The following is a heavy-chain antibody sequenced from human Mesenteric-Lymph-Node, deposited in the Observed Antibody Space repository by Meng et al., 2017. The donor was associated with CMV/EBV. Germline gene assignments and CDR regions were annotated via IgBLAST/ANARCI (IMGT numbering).Heavy chain of an antibody. CDR1: GFLFSRYW. Sequence: GESLKISCAASGFLFSRYWMSWVRQAPGKGPEWVANIKQDGSEKYSVDSGRFSISRDNAKNSLYLQMNSLRVEDTALYFCARDRWLGELSNNEDAFDIWGQGIMVTVSS. D-gene: IGHD3-10*01. CDR2: IKQDGSEK. V-gene: IGHV3-7*01. J-gene: IGHJ3*02. CDR3: ARDRWLGELSNNEDAFDI.